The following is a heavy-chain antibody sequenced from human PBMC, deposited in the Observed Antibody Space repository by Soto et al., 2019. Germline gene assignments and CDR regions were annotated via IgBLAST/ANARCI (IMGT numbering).Heavy chain of an antibody. Sequence: SETLSLTCTVSGGSISSGDYYWSWIRQPPGKGLEWIGYIYYSGRTYYNPSLKSRLTMSMDRANDHFSLNLTPVTAADTAVYFCARGHYYYGMDVWGQGITVTVSS. CDR1: GGSISSGDYY. CDR2: IYYSGRT. V-gene: IGHV4-30-4*01. CDR3: ARGHYYYGMDV. J-gene: IGHJ6*02.